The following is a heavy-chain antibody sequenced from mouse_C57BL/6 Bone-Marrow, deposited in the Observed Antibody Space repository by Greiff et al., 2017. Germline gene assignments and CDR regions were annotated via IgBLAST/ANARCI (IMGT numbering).Heavy chain of an antibody. CDR2: IWTGGGT. J-gene: IGHJ4*01. CDR3: ARTSYDYDGYYYAMDY. Sequence: QVQLQQSGPGLVAPSQSLSITCTASGFSLTSYAISWVRQPPGKGLEWLGVIWTGGGTNYNSALKSRLSISKDNSKSQVFLKMNSLQTDDTARYYCARTSYDYDGYYYAMDYWGQGTSVTVSS. V-gene: IGHV2-9-1*01. CDR1: GFSLTSYA. D-gene: IGHD2-4*01.